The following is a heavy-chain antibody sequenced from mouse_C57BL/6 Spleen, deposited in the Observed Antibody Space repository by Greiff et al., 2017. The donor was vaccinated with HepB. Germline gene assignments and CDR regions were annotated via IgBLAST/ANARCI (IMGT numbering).Heavy chain of an antibody. Sequence: EVKLMESGGGLVKPGGSLKLSCAASGFTFSSYAMSWVRQTPEKRLEWVATISDGGSYTYYPDNVKGRFTISRDNAKNNLYLQMSHLKSEDTAMYYCARFQLGTFDYWGQGTTLTVSS. CDR2: ISDGGSYT. J-gene: IGHJ2*01. V-gene: IGHV5-4*03. CDR3: ARFQLGTFDY. D-gene: IGHD4-1*02. CDR1: GFTFSSYA.